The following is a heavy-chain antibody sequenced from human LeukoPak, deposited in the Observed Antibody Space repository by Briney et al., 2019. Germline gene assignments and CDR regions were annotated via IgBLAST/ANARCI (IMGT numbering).Heavy chain of an antibody. V-gene: IGHV4-39*01. CDR2: IYYGGST. D-gene: IGHD2-2*01. Sequence: SETLSLTCTVSGGSISSSGYYWAWIRQPPGKGLEWIGSIYYGGSTYYNPSLKSRVTLSVDTSKNQFSLKLRSVTAADTAVYYCARTYSTTWDYWGQGTLVTVSS. CDR3: ARTYSTTWDY. CDR1: GGSISSSGYY. J-gene: IGHJ4*02.